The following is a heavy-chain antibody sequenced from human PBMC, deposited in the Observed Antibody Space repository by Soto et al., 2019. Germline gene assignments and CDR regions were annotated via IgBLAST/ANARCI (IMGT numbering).Heavy chain of an antibody. J-gene: IGHJ4*02. CDR1: GGSISSSTYY. V-gene: IGHV4-31*03. CDR2: IYYSGST. D-gene: IGHD3-10*01. CDR3: ASAPRRRGITD. Sequence: QVQLQESGPGLVKPSQTLSLTCTVSGGSISSSTYYWGWIRQHPGKGLEYIGYIYYSGSTYYNPSLKSRLTISADMSKNQFSLKLSSVTAADTAVYYCASAPRRRGITDWGRGTLVTVSS.